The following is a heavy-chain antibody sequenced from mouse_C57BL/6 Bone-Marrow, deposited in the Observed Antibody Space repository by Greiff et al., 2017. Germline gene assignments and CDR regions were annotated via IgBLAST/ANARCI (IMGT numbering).Heavy chain of an antibody. CDR1: GYTFTSYW. D-gene: IGHD1-1*01. Sequence: QVQLQQPGAELVMPGASVKLSCKASGYTFTSYWMHWVKQRPGQGLEWIGEIDPSDSYTNYNQKFKGKSTLTVDKSSSTAYMQLSSLTSEDSAVYYYARSFYYYGSSPWLAYWGQGTLVTVSA. CDR3: ARSFYYYGSSPWLAY. V-gene: IGHV1-69*01. CDR2: IDPSDSYT. J-gene: IGHJ3*01.